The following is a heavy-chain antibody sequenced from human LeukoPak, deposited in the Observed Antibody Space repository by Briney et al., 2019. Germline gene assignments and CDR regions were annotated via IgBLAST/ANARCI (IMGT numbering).Heavy chain of an antibody. Sequence: PGGSLRLSCAASGFTFTNYAMNWVRQAPGKGLEWVSSLSEAGDTTYYADSVRGRFTISRDISKNTLYLQMSSLRAEDTAVYHCAKRPPPGTGWYFDYWGQGTLVTVSS. D-gene: IGHD3-10*01. V-gene: IGHV3-23*01. CDR2: LSEAGDTT. CDR3: AKRPPPGTGWYFDY. CDR1: GFTFTNYA. J-gene: IGHJ4*02.